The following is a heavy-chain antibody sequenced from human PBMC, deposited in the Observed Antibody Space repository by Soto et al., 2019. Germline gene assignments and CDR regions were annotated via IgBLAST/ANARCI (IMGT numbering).Heavy chain of an antibody. CDR1: GFTFSRYT. CDR2: IPDDGNNK. J-gene: IGHJ4*02. V-gene: IGHV3-30-3*01. Sequence: QVQLVESGGGVVQPGRSLRLSCAASGFTFSRYTMHWVRQAPGKGLEWMAFIPDDGNNKYYADSVKGQFTISRDNSKNTLYLQMNSLRTEDTAVYYCARDDEGGSDCDLGYWGQGTLVTVSS. D-gene: IGHD3-10*01. CDR3: ARDDEGGSDCDLGY.